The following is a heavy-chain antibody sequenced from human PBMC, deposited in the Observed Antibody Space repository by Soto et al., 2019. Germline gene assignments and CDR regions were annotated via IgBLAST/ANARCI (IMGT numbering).Heavy chain of an antibody. CDR2: INHSGST. CDR1: GGSFSGYY. Sequence: SETLSLTCAVYGGSFSGYYWSWIRQPPGKGLEWIGEINHSGSTNYNPSLKSRVTISVDTSKNQFSLKLSSVTAADTAVYYCARGESYDFWSGYYPPSVYYYYMDVWGKGTTVTVSS. CDR3: ARGESYDFWSGYYPPSVYYYYMDV. J-gene: IGHJ6*03. V-gene: IGHV4-34*01. D-gene: IGHD3-3*01.